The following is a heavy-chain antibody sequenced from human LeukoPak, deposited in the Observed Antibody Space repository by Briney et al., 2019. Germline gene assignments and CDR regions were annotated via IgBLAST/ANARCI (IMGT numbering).Heavy chain of an antibody. D-gene: IGHD3-22*01. V-gene: IGHV3-53*04. CDR2: IYSDGST. Sequence: GGSLRLSCAASGFTVSSNYMTWVRQAPGKGLEWVSVIYSDGSTYDADSVKGRFTISRHNSKNTLYLQMNSLRAEDTAVYYCARGGYDSSGYYPLDYWGQGTLVTVSS. CDR3: ARGGYDSSGYYPLDY. J-gene: IGHJ4*02. CDR1: GFTVSSNY.